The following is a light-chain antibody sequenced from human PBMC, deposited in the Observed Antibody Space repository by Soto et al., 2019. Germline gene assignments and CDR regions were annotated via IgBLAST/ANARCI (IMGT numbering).Light chain of an antibody. Sequence: EIVLTQSPGTLSLSPGETAALSCRASQSVAANYLAWYRHKPGQAPRLLIYDASRRATGTPDRFSGSGSGTDFTLTIRRLEPEDFAVYYCQQYGDSRQVTFGGGTKVDIK. V-gene: IGKV3-20*01. CDR1: QSVAANY. CDR2: DAS. CDR3: QQYGDSRQVT. J-gene: IGKJ4*01.